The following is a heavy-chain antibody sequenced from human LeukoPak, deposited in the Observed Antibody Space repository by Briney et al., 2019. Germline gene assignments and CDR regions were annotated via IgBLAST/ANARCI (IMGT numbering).Heavy chain of an antibody. CDR1: GFTFDDYA. CDR3: AKDSGSGWPIDY. CDR2: ISWNSGSI. J-gene: IGHJ4*02. Sequence: GGSLRLSCAASGFTFDDYAMHWVRQAPGKGLEWVSGISWNSGSIGYADSVKGRFTISRDNAKNSLYLQMNSLRAEDTALYYCAKDSGSGWPIDYSGQGTLVTVSS. D-gene: IGHD6-19*01. V-gene: IGHV3-9*01.